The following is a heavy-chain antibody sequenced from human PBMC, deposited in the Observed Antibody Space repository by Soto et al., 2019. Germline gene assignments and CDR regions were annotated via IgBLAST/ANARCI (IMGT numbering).Heavy chain of an antibody. D-gene: IGHD3-3*02. Sequence: SLRLSCVTSGFTFSRNTMNWARQAPGKGLEWVASITSSGSYVYYADSVKGRFSASRDNAKNSLSLQMDSLRPDDTAIYFCVKDEGIEAMDVWGQGTTVTVSS. CDR2: ITSSGSYV. J-gene: IGHJ6*02. CDR3: VKDEGIEAMDV. V-gene: IGHV3-21*01. CDR1: GFTFSRNT.